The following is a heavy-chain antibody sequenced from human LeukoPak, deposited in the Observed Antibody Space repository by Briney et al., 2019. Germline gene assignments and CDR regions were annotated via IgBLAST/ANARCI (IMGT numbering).Heavy chain of an antibody. D-gene: IGHD2-2*01. J-gene: IGHJ3*02. CDR1: GGSISSYY. CDR2: IYYSGST. V-gene: IGHV4-59*01. Sequence: SETLSLTCTVSGGSISSYYWSWIRQPPGKGLEWIGYIYYSGSTNYNPSLKSRVTISVDTSKNQFSLKLSSVTAADTAVYYCARVRVGDCSSTSCYPPRAFDIWGQGTMVTVSS. CDR3: ARVRVGDCSSTSCYPPRAFDI.